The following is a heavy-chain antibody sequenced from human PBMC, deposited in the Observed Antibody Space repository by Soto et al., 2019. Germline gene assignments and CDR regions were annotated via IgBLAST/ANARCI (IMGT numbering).Heavy chain of an antibody. CDR1: GFTFSNFQ. CDR3: VRDGDVGTWNFDY. J-gene: IGHJ4*02. V-gene: IGHV3-33*01. D-gene: IGHD1-1*01. Sequence: QVQLVESGGGLVQPGRSLRLSCAASGFTFSNFQMHWVRQAPGRGLEGVAMILSDGSREVYADSGRGRFSISRENSKNTLILQMNTLRTEDTAVYYCVRDGDVGTWNFDYWGQGTLVTVSS. CDR2: ILSDGSRE.